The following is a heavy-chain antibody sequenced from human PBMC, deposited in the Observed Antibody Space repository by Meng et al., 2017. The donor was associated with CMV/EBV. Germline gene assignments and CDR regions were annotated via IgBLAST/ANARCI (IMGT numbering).Heavy chain of an antibody. J-gene: IGHJ4*02. Sequence: SETLSLTCTVSGGSISSSSYYWGWIRQPPGKGLEWIGSIYYSGSTYYNPSLKSRVTISVDTSKNQFSLKLSSVTAAGTAVYYCARDTIVVVPAASGGFDYWGQGTPVTVSS. CDR2: IYYSGST. D-gene: IGHD2-2*01. CDR1: GGSISSSSYY. V-gene: IGHV4-39*07. CDR3: ARDTIVVVPAASGGFDY.